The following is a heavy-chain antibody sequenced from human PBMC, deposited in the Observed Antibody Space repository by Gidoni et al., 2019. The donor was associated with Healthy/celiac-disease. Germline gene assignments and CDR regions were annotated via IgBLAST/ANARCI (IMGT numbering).Heavy chain of an antibody. CDR2: IYYSGST. V-gene: IGHV4-59*01. J-gene: IGHJ6*02. CDR3: ARDSRITRGYYGMDV. Sequence: QVQLQESGPGLVKPSETLSLTCPVSGGSISSYYWSWIRQPPGKGLEWIGYIYYSGSTNYNPSLKSRVTISVDTSKNQFSLKLSSVTAADTAVYYCARDSRITRGYYGMDVWGQGTTVTVSS. CDR1: GGSISSYY. D-gene: IGHD3-10*01.